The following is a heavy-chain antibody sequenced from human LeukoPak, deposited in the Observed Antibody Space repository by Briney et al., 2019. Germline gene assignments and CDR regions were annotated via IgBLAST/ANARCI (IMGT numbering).Heavy chain of an antibody. D-gene: IGHD4-17*01. Sequence: SETLSLTSAVSGVSFNDYYWSWVRQTPGKGLEWIGEINHSGYTNDSPSLKSRVTLSIATSRKQFSLNLRSVTVADSGIYYCTRMTTGHDYWGQGTLVTVSS. CDR3: TRMTTGHDY. CDR2: INHSGYT. V-gene: IGHV4-34*01. CDR1: GVSFNDYY. J-gene: IGHJ4*02.